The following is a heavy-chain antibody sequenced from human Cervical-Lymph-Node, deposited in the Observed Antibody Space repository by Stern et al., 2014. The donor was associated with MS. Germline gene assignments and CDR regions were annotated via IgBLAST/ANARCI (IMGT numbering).Heavy chain of an antibody. D-gene: IGHD3-3*01. CDR1: GGTFSSYA. V-gene: IGHV1-69*01. CDR2: IIPVFGTA. CDR3: ARVSESLVAFDI. Sequence: VHLVESGAEVKKPGSSVKVSCKASGGTFSSYAFSWVRQAPGQGLEWMGGIIPVFGTAHYAQKFQGRVTITADESTSTAYMELSSLRSEDTAVYYCARVSESLVAFDIWGQGTMVTVSS. J-gene: IGHJ3*02.